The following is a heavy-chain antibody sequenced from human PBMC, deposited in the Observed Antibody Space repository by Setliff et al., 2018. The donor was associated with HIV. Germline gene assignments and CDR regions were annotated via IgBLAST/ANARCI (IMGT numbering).Heavy chain of an antibody. V-gene: IGHV4-59*05. D-gene: IGHD3-22*01. CDR1: GGSISSYY. Sequence: SETLSLTCTVSGGSISSYYWSWIRQPPGEGLEWIGSIYYSGSTYYNPSLQSRVTISVDTSKNLFSLRLSSVTASDTAVYYCARQAIFGYYDSSGYLDYWGQGTLVTVSS. J-gene: IGHJ4*02. CDR3: ARQAIFGYYDSSGYLDY. CDR2: IYYSGST.